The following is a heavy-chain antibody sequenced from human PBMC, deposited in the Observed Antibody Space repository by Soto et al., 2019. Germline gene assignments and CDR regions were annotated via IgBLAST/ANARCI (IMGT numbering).Heavy chain of an antibody. D-gene: IGHD1-20*01. J-gene: IGHJ6*02. Sequence: GASVKVSWKASGGTFSSYAISWVRQAPGQGLEWMGGIIPIFGTANYAQKFQGRVTITADESTSTAYMELSSLRSEDTAVYYCASALITGTYYYHYGMAVWGQGTTVTVSS. V-gene: IGHV1-69*13. CDR1: GGTFSSYA. CDR3: ASALITGTYYYHYGMAV. CDR2: IIPIFGTA.